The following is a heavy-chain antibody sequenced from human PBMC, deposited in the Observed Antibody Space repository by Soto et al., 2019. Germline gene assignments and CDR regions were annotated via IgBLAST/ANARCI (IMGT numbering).Heavy chain of an antibody. CDR3: ARDPGYCTNGVCPIFDF. J-gene: IGHJ4*02. Sequence: NPSETLSLTCTVSGDSVTNYFWSWMRQPPGKGLEWIGHMYHGGRTNYSPSLKSRVTMSLDSSKNQSSLNLSSVTAADTAVYFCARDPGYCTNGVCPIFDFWGQGVLVTVS. D-gene: IGHD2-8*01. V-gene: IGHV4-59*02. CDR1: GDSVTNYF. CDR2: MYHGGRT.